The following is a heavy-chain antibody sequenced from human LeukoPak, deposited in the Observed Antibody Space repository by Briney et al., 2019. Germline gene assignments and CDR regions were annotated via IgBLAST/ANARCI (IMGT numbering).Heavy chain of an antibody. V-gene: IGHV1-69*06. CDR1: GGTFSSYA. CDR3: ARRGITMVRGVTPYYYYYMDV. CDR2: IIPIFGTA. J-gene: IGHJ6*03. Sequence: ASVKVSCKASGGTFSSYAISWVRQAPGQGLEWMGGIIPIFGTANYAQKFQGRVTITADKSTSTAYMELSSLRSEDTAVYYCARRGITMVRGVTPYYYYYMDVWGKGTTVTVSS. D-gene: IGHD3-10*01.